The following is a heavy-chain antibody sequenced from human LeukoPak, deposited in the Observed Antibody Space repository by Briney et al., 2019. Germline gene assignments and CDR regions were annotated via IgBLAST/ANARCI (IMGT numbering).Heavy chain of an antibody. CDR3: ARYSRATGKLDY. CDR2: IYYSGST. D-gene: IGHD5-12*01. CDR1: GASISSYY. Sequence: SETLSLTCTVSGASISSYYWSWIRQPPGKGLEWIGYIYYSGSTNYNPSFKSRVTISVDTSQNQFSLNLSSVTAADTAVYYCARYSRATGKLDYWGQGTLVTVSS. V-gene: IGHV4-59*08. J-gene: IGHJ4*02.